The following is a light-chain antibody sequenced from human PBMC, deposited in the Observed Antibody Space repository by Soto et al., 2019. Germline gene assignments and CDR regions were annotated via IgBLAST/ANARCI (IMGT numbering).Light chain of an antibody. V-gene: IGKV4-1*01. J-gene: IGKJ2*01. CDR2: WAS. Sequence: DIVMTQSPDSLAVSLGERATINCKSSQSVLHSSNNENYLAWFQQKPGQPPKLLIYWASPRESGVPDRFSGSGSGTDFTLTISNLQAEDVAVYYCQQYYSIPYTFGQGTKLEIK. CDR3: QQYYSIPYT. CDR1: QSVLHSSNNENY.